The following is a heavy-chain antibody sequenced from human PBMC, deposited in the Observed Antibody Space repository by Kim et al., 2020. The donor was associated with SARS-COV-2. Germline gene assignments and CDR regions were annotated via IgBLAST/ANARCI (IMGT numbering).Heavy chain of an antibody. Sequence: GGSLRLSCAASGFTFSSYSMNWVRQAPGKGLEWVSSISSSSSYIYYADSVKGRFTISRDNAKNSLYLQMNSLRAEDTAVYYCARDLLGGGSYTGGRDYWGQGTLVTVSS. D-gene: IGHD1-26*01. CDR1: GFTFSSYS. V-gene: IGHV3-21*01. CDR2: ISSSSSYI. CDR3: ARDLLGGGSYTGGRDY. J-gene: IGHJ4*02.